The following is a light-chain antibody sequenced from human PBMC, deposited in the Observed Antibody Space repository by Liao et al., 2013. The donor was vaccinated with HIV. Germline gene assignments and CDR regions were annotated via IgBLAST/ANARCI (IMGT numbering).Light chain of an antibody. CDR1: NIGSKS. CDR3: QVWNSYGDHPIWV. CDR2: HDS. V-gene: IGLV3-21*04. Sequence: SYELTQPPSVSVAPGKTARITCGGNNIGSKSVHWYQQKPGQAPVLVIYHDSDRPSGIPERFSGSNSGNTATLTISRVEAGDEADYSCQVWNSYGDHPIWVFGGGTKLTVL. J-gene: IGLJ3*02.